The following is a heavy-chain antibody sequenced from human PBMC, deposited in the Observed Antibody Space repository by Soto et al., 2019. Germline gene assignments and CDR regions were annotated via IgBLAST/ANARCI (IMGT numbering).Heavy chain of an antibody. V-gene: IGHV3-21*01. J-gene: IGHJ6*02. CDR3: ARDNTPYDISIGVTTPPPGGYGMDV. D-gene: IGHD2-8*02. CDR1: GFTFSSYS. Sequence: GGSLRLSCAASGFTFSSYSMNWVRQAPGKGLEWVSSISSSSSYIYYADSVKGRFTISRDNAKNSLYLQMNSLRAEDTAVYYCARDNTPYDISIGVTTPPPGGYGMDVWGQGTTVTVSS. CDR2: ISSSSSYI.